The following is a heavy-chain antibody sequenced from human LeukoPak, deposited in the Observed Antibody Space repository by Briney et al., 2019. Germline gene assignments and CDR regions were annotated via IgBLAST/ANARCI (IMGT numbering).Heavy chain of an antibody. Sequence: GGSLRLSCAAFGFTFSNAWMNWVRQAPGKGLEWVGRIKTKTAGGTIDYAAPVKGRFAISREDSKNTLYLQMNSLKTEDTAVYYCTTATGSGSYYMGFDYWGQGTLVTVSS. CDR2: IKTKTAGGTI. CDR3: TTATGSGSYYMGFDY. V-gene: IGHV3-15*07. J-gene: IGHJ4*02. CDR1: GFTFSNAW. D-gene: IGHD3-10*01.